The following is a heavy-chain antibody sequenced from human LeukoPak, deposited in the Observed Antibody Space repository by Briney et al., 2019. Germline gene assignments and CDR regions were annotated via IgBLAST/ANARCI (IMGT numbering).Heavy chain of an antibody. V-gene: IGHV4-34*01. D-gene: IGHD2-2*01. CDR2: INHSGST. Sequence: PSETLSLTCAVYGGSFSGYYWSWIRQPPGKGLEWIGEINHSGSTNYNPSLKSRVTTSVDTSKNQFSLKLSSVTAADTAVYYCARQRLGYCSSTSCPSRYYYYGMDVWGQGTTVTVSS. CDR1: GGSFSGYY. CDR3: ARQRLGYCSSTSCPSRYYYYGMDV. J-gene: IGHJ6*02.